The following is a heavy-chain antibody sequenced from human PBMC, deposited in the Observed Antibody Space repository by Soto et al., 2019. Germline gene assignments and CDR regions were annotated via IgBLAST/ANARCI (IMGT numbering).Heavy chain of an antibody. D-gene: IGHD2-21*01. CDR1: GFTFSTFA. J-gene: IGHJ5*02. V-gene: IGHV3-23*01. CDR3: AKCDVLMTTSGGWCNGFDP. CDR2: ISGSGGNT. Sequence: EVQLLESGGSLVQPGGSLRLSCAASGFTFSTFAMNWVRQAPGEGLEWVSSISGSGGNTQYADSVKGRVTISRDNSKNTLYLQINTLRAEDTAVYYCAKCDVLMTTSGGWCNGFDPWGQGTLVIVSS.